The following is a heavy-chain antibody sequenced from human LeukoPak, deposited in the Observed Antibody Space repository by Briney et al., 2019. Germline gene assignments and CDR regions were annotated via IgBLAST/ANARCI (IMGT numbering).Heavy chain of an antibody. J-gene: IGHJ4*01. CDR1: GFTFDDYA. V-gene: IGHV3-9*01. CDR3: AKNIYSGGSSNCLDY. D-gene: IGHD6-13*01. CDR2: ISWNSNSI. Sequence: PGVSLRLSCAASGFTFDDYAMHWVRQTQGKGLEWVSGISWNSNSISYEDSVKGRFTISRDNAKNSLYLQMNSLRPEDTALYYCAKNIYSGGSSNCLDYWGHGTLVTVSS.